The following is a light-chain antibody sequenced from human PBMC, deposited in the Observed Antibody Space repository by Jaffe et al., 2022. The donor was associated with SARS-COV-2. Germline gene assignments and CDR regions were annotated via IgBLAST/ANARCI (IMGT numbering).Light chain of an antibody. J-gene: IGKJ4*01. V-gene: IGKV4-1*01. Sequence: DIVMTQSPDSLAVSLGERATINCKSSQSVLYSSNNKNYLAWYQHKAGQPPKLLMHWASTRESGVPDRFSGSGSGTDFTLTISSLQAEDVAVYYCQQYYSTPLTFGGGTKVDIK. CDR2: WAS. CDR3: QQYYSTPLT. CDR1: QSVLYSSNNKNY.